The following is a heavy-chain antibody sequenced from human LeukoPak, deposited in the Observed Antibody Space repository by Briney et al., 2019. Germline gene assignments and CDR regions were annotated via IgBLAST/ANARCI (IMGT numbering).Heavy chain of an antibody. V-gene: IGHV1-2*06. CDR3: ARGGNFRDYYDSSGFY. J-gene: IGHJ4*02. D-gene: IGHD3-22*01. CDR1: GYTFTSYY. CDR2: TNPNSGGT. Sequence: ASVKVSCKASGYTFTSYYMHWVRQAPGQGLEWMGRTNPNSGGTNYAQKFQGRVTMTRDTSISTAYMELSRLRSDDTAVYYCARGGNFRDYYDSSGFYWGQGTLVTVSS.